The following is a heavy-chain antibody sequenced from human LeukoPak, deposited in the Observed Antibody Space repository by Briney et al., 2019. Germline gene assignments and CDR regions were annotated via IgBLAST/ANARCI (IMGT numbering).Heavy chain of an antibody. Sequence: PGGSLRLSCAASGFTFSSYGMSWVRQAPGKGLEWVSAISGSGGSTYYADSVKGRFTISRDNSKNTLYLQMNSLRAEDTAVYYCAKDLERYGDYYAFDIWGQGTMVTVSS. CDR3: AKDLERYGDYYAFDI. V-gene: IGHV3-23*01. CDR2: ISGSGGST. CDR1: GFTFSSYG. J-gene: IGHJ3*02. D-gene: IGHD4-17*01.